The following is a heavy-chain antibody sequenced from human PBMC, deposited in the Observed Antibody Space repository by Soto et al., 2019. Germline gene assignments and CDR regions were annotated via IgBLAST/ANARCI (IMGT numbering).Heavy chain of an antibody. D-gene: IGHD6-6*01. CDR1: GFTVSSNY. Sequence: GGSLRLSCAASGFTVSSNYMSWVRQAPGKGLEWVSVIYSGGSTYYADSVKGRFTISRHNSKNTLYLQMNSLRAEDTAVYYCARAHGSSSSEDYYYGMDVWGQGTTVTVSS. CDR3: ARAHGSSSSEDYYYGMDV. CDR2: IYSGGST. V-gene: IGHV3-53*04. J-gene: IGHJ6*02.